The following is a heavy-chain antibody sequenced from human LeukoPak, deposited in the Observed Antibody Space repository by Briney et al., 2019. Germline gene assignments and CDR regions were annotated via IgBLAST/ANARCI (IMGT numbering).Heavy chain of an antibody. CDR3: ARLAVVPLEVQAADPRSLDYYYYGMDV. Sequence: GESLKISFKGPGYSFTSYWIGWVRQMPGKGLEWVGIIYPGDSDTRYSPSFQGQVTISADKSISTAYLQWSSLKASDTAMYYCARLAVVPLEVQAADPRSLDYYYYGMDVWGKGTTVTVSS. J-gene: IGHJ6*04. CDR1: GYSFTSYW. D-gene: IGHD2-2*01. CDR2: IYPGDSDT. V-gene: IGHV5-51*01.